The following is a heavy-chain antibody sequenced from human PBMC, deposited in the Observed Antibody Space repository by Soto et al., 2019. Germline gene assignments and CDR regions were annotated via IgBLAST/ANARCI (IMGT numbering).Heavy chain of an antibody. Sequence: SVKVSCKAFGGPFSSHTFSWVRQAPGQGLEWMGRIIPALGTTTYAQKFQGRVTITADESVTTVYMEMKSLRTEDTAVYYCARPDFGDYWYFDLGGSGTLVTVSS. CDR1: GGPFSSHT. D-gene: IGHD4-17*01. V-gene: IGHV1-69*08. CDR2: IIPALGTT. J-gene: IGHJ2*01. CDR3: ARPDFGDYWYFDL.